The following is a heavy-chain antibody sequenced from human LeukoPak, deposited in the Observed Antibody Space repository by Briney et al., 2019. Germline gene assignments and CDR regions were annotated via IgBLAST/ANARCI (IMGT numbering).Heavy chain of an antibody. Sequence: SETLSLTCAVYGGSFSGYYWSWIRQPPGKGLEWIGEINHSGSSNYNPSLKSRLTMSVDMSKNQFSLNLTSVTAADTAVYYCARLDRSKDAFDIWGQGTMVTVSS. CDR2: INHSGSS. CDR1: GGSFSGYY. J-gene: IGHJ3*02. V-gene: IGHV4-34*01. CDR3: ARLDRSKDAFDI. D-gene: IGHD3-22*01.